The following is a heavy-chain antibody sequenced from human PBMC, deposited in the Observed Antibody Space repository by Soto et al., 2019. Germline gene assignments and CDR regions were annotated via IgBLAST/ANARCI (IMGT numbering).Heavy chain of an antibody. CDR1: GYTYTNLG. Sequence: QVQLVQSGAEVKRPGASVKVSCKASGYTYTNLGINWVRQASGQGLEWMGWMNPHSDTGFAQKFQGRVTLTRDTPTSTVYMELTSLRFDDTAVYYCARYQIGEGFTAWGQGTPVTVSS. CDR3: ARYQIGEGFTA. CDR2: MNPHSDT. V-gene: IGHV1-8*01. J-gene: IGHJ5*02.